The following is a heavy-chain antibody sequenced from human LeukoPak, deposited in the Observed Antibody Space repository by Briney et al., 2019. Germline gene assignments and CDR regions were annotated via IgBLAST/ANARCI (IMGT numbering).Heavy chain of an antibody. CDR3: ARDTITVTTPYFDY. Sequence: ASVKVSCKASGYTFTAYYIDWVRQAPRQGLEWMGWINSDSGGTNYAQKFQGRVTMTRDTSTSTAYMELSSLRSDDTAFYYCARDTITVTTPYFDYWGQGTLVTVPS. V-gene: IGHV1-2*02. D-gene: IGHD4-17*01. CDR1: GYTFTAYY. CDR2: INSDSGGT. J-gene: IGHJ4*02.